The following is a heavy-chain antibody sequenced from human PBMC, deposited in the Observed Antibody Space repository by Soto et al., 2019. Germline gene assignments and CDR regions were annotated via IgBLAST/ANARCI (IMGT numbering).Heavy chain of an antibody. J-gene: IGHJ4*02. V-gene: IGHV2-5*02. CDR1: GFSLTSRPVG. CDR3: ARRRDDNGAWDAGCFDY. Sequence: QITLKESGPALVKSTQTLTLTCTLSGFSLTSRPVGVGWIRQAPGKALEWLAFIYWDDDKRYSPSLKSRLTITKDRSNSHVVLTMANMDPVDTATYFCARRRDDNGAWDAGCFDYWGQGSLVTVSS. CDR2: IYWDDDK. D-gene: IGHD2-8*01.